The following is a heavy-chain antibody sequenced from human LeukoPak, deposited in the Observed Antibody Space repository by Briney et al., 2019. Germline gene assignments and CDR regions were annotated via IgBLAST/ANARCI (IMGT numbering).Heavy chain of an antibody. Sequence: APVKVSCKASGYTFTSYGISWVRQAPGQGLEWMGWINPNSGGTNYAQKFQGRVTMTRDTSISTAYMELSRLRSDDTAVYYCARVLAASSGWYVLTKYFDYWGQGTLVTVSS. CDR1: GYTFTSYG. CDR2: INPNSGGT. J-gene: IGHJ4*02. CDR3: ARVLAASSGWYVLTKYFDY. D-gene: IGHD6-19*01. V-gene: IGHV1-2*02.